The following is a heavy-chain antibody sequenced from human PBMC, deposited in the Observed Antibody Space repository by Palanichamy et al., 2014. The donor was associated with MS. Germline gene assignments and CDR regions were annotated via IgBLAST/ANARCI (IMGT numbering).Heavy chain of an antibody. CDR3: ARDVQYDSSGYYSGGYVFDI. J-gene: IGHJ3*02. D-gene: IGHD3-22*01. Sequence: GGSRSRLSCAASGFTFSSYSMNWVRPGLQGRGLEWASSISSSSSYIYYADSVKGRFTIFRDNAKNSLYLQMNSLRAEDTAVYYCARDVQYDSSGYYSGGYVFDIWGQGTMVTVSS. CDR2: ISSSSSYI. CDR1: GFTFSSYS. V-gene: IGHV3-21*01.